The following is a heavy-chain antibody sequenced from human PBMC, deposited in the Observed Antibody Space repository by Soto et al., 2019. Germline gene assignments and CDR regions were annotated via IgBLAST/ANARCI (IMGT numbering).Heavy chain of an antibody. CDR2: INPNSGGT. CDR1: GYTFTGYY. CDR3: ARDSEPMYYYDSSGYYNTLPYFDY. D-gene: IGHD3-22*01. V-gene: IGHV1-2*04. J-gene: IGHJ4*02. Sequence: ASVKVSCKASGYTFTGYYMHWVRQAPGQGLEWMGWINPNSGGTNYAQKFQGWVTMTRDTSISTAYMELSRLRSDDTAVYYCARDSEPMYYYDSSGYYNTLPYFDYWGQGTLVTVSS.